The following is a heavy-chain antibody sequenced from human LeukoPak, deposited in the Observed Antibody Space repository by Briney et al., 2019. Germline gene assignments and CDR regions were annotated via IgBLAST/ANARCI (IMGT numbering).Heavy chain of an antibody. CDR1: GFTVSSNY. Sequence: GGSLRLSRAASGFTVSSNYMSWVRQAPGKGLEWVSVIYSGGSTYYADSVKGRFTISRDNSKNTLYPQMNSLRAEDTAVYYCATEINGYFDLWGRGTLVTVSS. CDR3: ATEINGYFDL. V-gene: IGHV3-53*01. CDR2: IYSGGST. J-gene: IGHJ2*01.